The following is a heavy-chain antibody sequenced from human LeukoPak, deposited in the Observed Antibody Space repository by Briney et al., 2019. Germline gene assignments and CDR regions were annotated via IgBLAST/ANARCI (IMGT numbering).Heavy chain of an antibody. CDR3: ARDDFWSGYSHYYYYYYGMDV. CDR2: IIPILGIA. CDR1: GGTFSSYT. J-gene: IGHJ6*02. V-gene: IGHV1-69*04. Sequence: ASVKVSCKASGGTFSSYTISWVRQAPGQGLEWMGRIIPILGIANYAQKFQGRVTITADKPTSTAYMELSSLRSEDTAVYYCARDDFWSGYSHYYYYYYGMDVWGQGTTVTVSS. D-gene: IGHD3-3*01.